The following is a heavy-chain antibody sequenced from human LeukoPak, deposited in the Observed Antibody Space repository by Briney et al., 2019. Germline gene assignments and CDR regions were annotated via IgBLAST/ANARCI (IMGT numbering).Heavy chain of an antibody. CDR2: ISYDGSNQ. D-gene: IGHD2-21*01. V-gene: IGHV3-30*03. CDR1: GFSFSTYG. J-gene: IGHJ4*02. Sequence: GRSLRLSCAASGFSFSTYGMRWVRQAPGKGLEWVAVISYDGSNQYFADSVKGRFTISRDNSKNTLYLQMNSLRAEDTAVYYCARHDWAYWGQGTLVTVSS. CDR3: ARHDWAY.